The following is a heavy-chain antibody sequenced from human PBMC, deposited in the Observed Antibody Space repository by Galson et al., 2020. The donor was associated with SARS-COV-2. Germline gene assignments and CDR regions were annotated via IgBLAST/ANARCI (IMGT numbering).Heavy chain of an antibody. J-gene: IGHJ4*02. Sequence: GSLRLSCAASGFTVSSSYISWVRQAPGKGLEWVSLIYPNYNRFYADSVKGRFTMSRDNSRNTLFLQMSSLRAEDTAVYYFLKEGDTINQDYGGQGTLVTVSS. CDR2: IYPNYNR. V-gene: IGHV3-53*01. CDR3: LKEGDTINQDY. CDR1: GFTVSSSY. D-gene: IGHD3-10*01.